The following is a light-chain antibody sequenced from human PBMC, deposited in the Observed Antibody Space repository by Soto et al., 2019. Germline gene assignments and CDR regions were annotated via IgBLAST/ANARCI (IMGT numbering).Light chain of an antibody. CDR1: QSVGTF. Sequence: EIVLTQSPATLSLSPGERATLSCRASQSVGTFLAWYQHKPGQAPRLLIYDASNRATGTPARFRGSGSGTDFTLTISSLEPEDFAVYYCQQRSNWPPLTFGGGTKVEIE. V-gene: IGKV3-11*01. CDR3: QQRSNWPPLT. J-gene: IGKJ4*01. CDR2: DAS.